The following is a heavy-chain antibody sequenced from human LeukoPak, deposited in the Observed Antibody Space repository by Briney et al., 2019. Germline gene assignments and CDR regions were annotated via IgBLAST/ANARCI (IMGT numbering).Heavy chain of an antibody. Sequence: SETLSLTCAVYGGSFSGYYWSWIRRPPGKGLERIGVINHSGSTNYNPSLKSRVTISVDTSKNQFSLKLSSVTAADTAVYYCARIVGIAARRGIDYWGQGTLVTVSS. J-gene: IGHJ4*02. D-gene: IGHD6-6*01. CDR2: INHSGST. CDR1: GGSFSGYY. V-gene: IGHV4-34*01. CDR3: ARIVGIAARRGIDY.